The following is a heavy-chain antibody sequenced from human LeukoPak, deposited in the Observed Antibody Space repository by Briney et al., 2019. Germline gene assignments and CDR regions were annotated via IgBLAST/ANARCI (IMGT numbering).Heavy chain of an antibody. Sequence: GASVKVSCKASGGTFSSYAISWVRQAPGQGLEWMGRIIPILGIANYAQKFQGRVTITADKSTSTAYMELSSLRSDDTAVYYCARSRHGDYDDYFDYWGQGTLVTVSS. D-gene: IGHD4-17*01. V-gene: IGHV1-69*04. CDR1: GGTFSSYA. J-gene: IGHJ4*02. CDR3: ARSRHGDYDDYFDY. CDR2: IIPILGIA.